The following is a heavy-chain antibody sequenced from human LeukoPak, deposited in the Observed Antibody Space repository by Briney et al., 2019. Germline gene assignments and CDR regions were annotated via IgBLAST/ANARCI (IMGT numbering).Heavy chain of an antibody. V-gene: IGHV3-23*01. CDR3: AKDDNYIRFLS. D-gene: IGHD3-16*01. CDR1: GFNFSSYW. Sequence: PGGSLRLSCAASGFNFSSYWMNWVRQAPGKGLEWVSGISGSGGNTYYADSVKGRFTISRDNSKNTLYLQMNSLRAEDTAVYYCAKDDNYIRFLSWGQGTLVTVSS. J-gene: IGHJ5*02. CDR2: ISGSGGNT.